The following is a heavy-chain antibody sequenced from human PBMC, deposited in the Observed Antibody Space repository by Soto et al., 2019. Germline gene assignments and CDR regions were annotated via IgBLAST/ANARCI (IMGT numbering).Heavy chain of an antibody. D-gene: IGHD3-3*01. Sequence: SETLSLTCTVSGGSIISYYWSWIRQTPGKGLEWIGYIYYSGSTNYNPSLKSRVTISVDASKNQFSLKLSSVTAADTAVYYCARDHVYYDFWSGYYKTYYYGMDVWGQGTTVTVSS. CDR3: ARDHVYYDFWSGYYKTYYYGMDV. CDR1: GGSIISYY. CDR2: IYYSGST. V-gene: IGHV4-59*01. J-gene: IGHJ6*02.